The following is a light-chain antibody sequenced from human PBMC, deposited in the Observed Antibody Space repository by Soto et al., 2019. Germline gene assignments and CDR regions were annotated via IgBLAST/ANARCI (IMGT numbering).Light chain of an antibody. Sequence: DIQMSQSPSSVSASVGDRVTITCRASQNIIFYLNWYHHKPGKAPKLLIYAASKLQSVVPSRFSGSGSGADFSITIISRLQAEDVAVYYHQRYSTLPLTFGGGTKVDIK. J-gene: IGKJ4*01. CDR3: HQRYSTLPLT. V-gene: IGKV1-39*01. CDR1: QNIIFY. CDR2: AAS.